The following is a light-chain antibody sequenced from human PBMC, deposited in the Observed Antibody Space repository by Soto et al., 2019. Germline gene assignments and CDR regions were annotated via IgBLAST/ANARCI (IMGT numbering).Light chain of an antibody. CDR3: QQLLSYPIT. CDR1: QSVSIY. Sequence: EIVLTQSPGTLSLSPGDRATLSCMASQSVSIYLAWYQQKPGQAPRLLIYDASNRVTGIPARFSGSGSGTDFTLTISSLQPEDVATYYCQQLLSYPITFGQGTRLEIK. J-gene: IGKJ5*01. CDR2: DAS. V-gene: IGKV3-11*01.